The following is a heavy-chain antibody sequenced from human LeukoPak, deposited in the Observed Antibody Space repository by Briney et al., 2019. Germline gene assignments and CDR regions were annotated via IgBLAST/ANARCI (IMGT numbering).Heavy chain of an antibody. CDR1: GFIFSSYW. CDR3: ARDGDTVLTRGYYYYMDV. Sequence: PGGSLRLSCAASGFIFSSYWMSWVRQAPGKGPEWVSSITSSSSYIYYADSVKGRFTISRDNARNSLYLQMNSLRAEDTALYYCARDGDTVLTRGYYYYMDVWGKGTTVTVSS. V-gene: IGHV3-21*01. J-gene: IGHJ6*03. CDR2: ITSSSSYI. D-gene: IGHD4-23*01.